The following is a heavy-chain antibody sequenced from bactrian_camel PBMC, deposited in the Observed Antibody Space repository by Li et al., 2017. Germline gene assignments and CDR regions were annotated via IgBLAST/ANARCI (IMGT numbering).Heavy chain of an antibody. J-gene: IGHJ4*01. Sequence: VQLVESGGGSVQAGGSLRLSCAASGHTFSSYCMGWFRQAPGREREGVAAIDGDGRTYYADSVKGRFTITKDGKKNTLYLQMDNLKPEDTAMYYCVGWYDYNYWGQ. CDR2: IDGDGRT. CDR3: VGWYDYNY. CDR1: GHTFSSYC. V-gene: IGHV3S55*01. D-gene: IGHD5*01.